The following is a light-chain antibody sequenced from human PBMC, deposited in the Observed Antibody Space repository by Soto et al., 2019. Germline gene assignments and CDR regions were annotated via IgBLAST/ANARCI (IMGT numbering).Light chain of an antibody. CDR3: QQRNQWPPVT. J-gene: IGKJ4*01. CDR2: GAS. V-gene: IGKV3-15*01. CDR1: QSISSK. Sequence: EIVMTQSPATLSVSPGERATLSCRASQSISSKLAWYQQKPGQAPRLLIYGASTRATGIPVRFSGSGSGTECTLTITSLQPEDFAVYYCQQRNQWPPVTFGGGTRVEIK.